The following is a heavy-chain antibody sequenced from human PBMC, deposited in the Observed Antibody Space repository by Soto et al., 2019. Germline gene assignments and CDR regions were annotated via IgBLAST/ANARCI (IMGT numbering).Heavy chain of an antibody. CDR3: ARARYYYESSGHHAY. CDR1: GGSISSYY. V-gene: IGHV4-59*12. J-gene: IGHJ4*02. Sequence: SETLSLTCTVSGGSISSYYWSWIRQPPGKGLEWIGYIYYSGSTNYNPSLKSRVTISVDTSKNQFSLKLSSVTAADTAVYYCARARYYYESSGHHAYWGQGTLVTVSS. CDR2: IYYSGST. D-gene: IGHD3-22*01.